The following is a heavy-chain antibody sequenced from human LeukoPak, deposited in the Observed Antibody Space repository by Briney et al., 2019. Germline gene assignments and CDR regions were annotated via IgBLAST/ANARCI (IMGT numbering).Heavy chain of an antibody. J-gene: IGHJ4*02. D-gene: IGHD3-22*01. Sequence: ASVKVSCKASGGTFSSYAISWVRQAPGQGLEWMGGIIPIFGTANYAQKLQGRVTMTTDTSTSTAYMELRSLRSDDTAVYYCARVLGYYDSSGYPRYYFDYWGQGTLVTVSS. CDR1: GGTFSSYA. CDR3: ARVLGYYDSSGYPRYYFDY. V-gene: IGHV1-69*05. CDR2: IIPIFGTA.